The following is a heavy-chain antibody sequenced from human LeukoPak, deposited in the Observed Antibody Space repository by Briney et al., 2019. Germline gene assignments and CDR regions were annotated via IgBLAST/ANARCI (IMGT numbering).Heavy chain of an antibody. CDR3: AKDSSSWYYDY. CDR1: GFTFDDYT. D-gene: IGHD6-13*01. J-gene: IGHJ4*02. Sequence: GGSLRLSCAASGFTFDDYTMHWIRHAPGKGLEWVSGINWNGGSTGYADSVKGRFTISRDNSKNTLYLQMNSLRAEDTTVYYCAKDSSSWYYDYWGQGTLVTVSS. V-gene: IGHV3-20*04. CDR2: INWNGGST.